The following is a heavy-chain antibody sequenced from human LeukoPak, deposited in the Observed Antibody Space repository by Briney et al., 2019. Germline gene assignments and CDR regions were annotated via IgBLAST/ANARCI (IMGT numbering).Heavy chain of an antibody. CDR2: INPDGSQT. CDR3: ARDPVRRDSY. J-gene: IGHJ4*02. CDR1: GFTFNTYW. D-gene: IGHD3-10*01. V-gene: IGHV3-74*01. Sequence: GGSLRLSCTASGFTFNTYWMHWVRQAPGKGLVWVSHINPDGSQTNYADSVTGRFTISRDNAKNTLYLQMNSLRAEDTAVYYCARDPVRRDSYWGQGTLVTVSS.